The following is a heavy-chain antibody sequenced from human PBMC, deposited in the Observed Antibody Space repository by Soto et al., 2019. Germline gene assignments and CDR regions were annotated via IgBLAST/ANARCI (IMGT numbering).Heavy chain of an antibody. J-gene: IGHJ4*02. CDR3: ARGGEDDILPVYYNPLDA. CDR1: GFTFSSYA. CDR2: IYSGGST. V-gene: IGHV3-53*04. D-gene: IGHD3-9*01. Sequence: GGSLRLSCAASGFTFSSYAMSWVRQAPGKGLEWVSVIYSGGSTYYADSVKGRFTISRHNSKNTLDLQMNSLRAEDTAVYYCARGGEDDILPVYYNPLDAWGQGTMVTVSS.